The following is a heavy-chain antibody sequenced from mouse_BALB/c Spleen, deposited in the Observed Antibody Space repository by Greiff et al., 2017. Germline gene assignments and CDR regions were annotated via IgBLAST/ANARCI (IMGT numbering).Heavy chain of an antibody. CDR1: GFTFSDYY. Sequence: EVMLVESGGGLVKPGGSLKLSCAASGFTFSDYYMYWVRQTPEKRLEWVATISDGGSYTYYPDSVKGRFTISRDNAKNNLYLQMSSLKSEDTAMYYCARAPYGNYLYAMDYWGQGTSVTVSS. CDR3: ARAPYGNYLYAMDY. CDR2: ISDGGSYT. J-gene: IGHJ4*01. V-gene: IGHV5-4*02. D-gene: IGHD2-1*01.